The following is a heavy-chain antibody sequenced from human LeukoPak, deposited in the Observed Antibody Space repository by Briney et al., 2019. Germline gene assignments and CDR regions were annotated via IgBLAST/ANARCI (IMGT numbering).Heavy chain of an antibody. CDR1: GFIVANNY. V-gene: IGHV3-53*01. D-gene: IGHD3-10*01. Sequence: PGGSLRLSCVASGFIVANNYMSWVRQAPGKGLEWVSALYSGGTTYYADSVKGRFTISSDNSKNTVFLQVNSLRAEDTAVYYCAISGLGFGEFRGLDYWGQGTLVTVSS. CDR2: LYSGGTT. CDR3: AISGLGFGEFRGLDY. J-gene: IGHJ4*02.